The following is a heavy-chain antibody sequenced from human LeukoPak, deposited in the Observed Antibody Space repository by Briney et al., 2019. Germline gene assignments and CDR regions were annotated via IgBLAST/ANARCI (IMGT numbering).Heavy chain of an antibody. D-gene: IGHD6-19*01. CDR1: GYSITSGYY. CDR2: IYHSGST. CDR3: ARKGSGWYYRWFDP. V-gene: IGHV4-38-2*01. J-gene: IGHJ5*02. Sequence: SETLSLTCAVSGYSITSGYYWGWIRQPPVKGLEWIGSIYHSGSTYYNPSLKSRVTISVDTSKNQFSLKLSSVTAADTAVYYCARKGSGWYYRWFDPWGRGTLVTVSS.